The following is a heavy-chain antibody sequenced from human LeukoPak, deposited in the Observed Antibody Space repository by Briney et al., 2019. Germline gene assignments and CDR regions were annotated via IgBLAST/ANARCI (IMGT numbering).Heavy chain of an antibody. Sequence: ASVKVSCKVSGYTLTELSMHSVRQAPGKGLEWMGGFYPEDGETIYAQKFQGRVTMTEDTSTDTAYMELSSLRSEDTAVYYCAIGGTTMVRGVIITNWFDPWGQGTLVTVSS. J-gene: IGHJ5*02. D-gene: IGHD3-10*01. CDR2: FYPEDGET. V-gene: IGHV1-24*01. CDR3: AIGGTTMVRGVIITNWFDP. CDR1: GYTLTELS.